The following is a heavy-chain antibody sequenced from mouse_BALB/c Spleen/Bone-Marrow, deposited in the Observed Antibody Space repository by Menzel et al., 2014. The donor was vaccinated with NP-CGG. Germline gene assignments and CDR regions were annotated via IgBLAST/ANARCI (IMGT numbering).Heavy chain of an antibody. V-gene: IGHV2-9*02. CDR1: GLSLTSYG. J-gene: IGHJ4*01. Sequence: VKLVESGPGLVAPSQSLSITCTVSGLSLTSYGVHWVRQPPGKVLEWLGVIWAGGSTNYNSALMSRLSISKDNSKSQVFLKMNSLQTDDTAMYYCARGSYYEGAMDYWGQGTSVTVSS. CDR2: IWAGGST. CDR3: ARGSYYEGAMDY. D-gene: IGHD1-1*01.